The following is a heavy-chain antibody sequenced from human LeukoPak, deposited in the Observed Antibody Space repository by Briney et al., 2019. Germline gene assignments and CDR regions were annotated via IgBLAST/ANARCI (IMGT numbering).Heavy chain of an antibody. CDR2: ISSSGSTI. Sequence: PGGSLRLFCAASGFTFSSYGMHWVRQAPGKGLEWVSYISSSGSTIYYADSMKGRFTISRDNAKNSLYLQMNSLRAEDTAVYYCARDRRQRGCHYYFDSWGQGTLVTVSS. V-gene: IGHV3-48*03. CDR3: ARDRRQRGCHYYFDS. D-gene: IGHD3-16*01. CDR1: GFTFSSYG. J-gene: IGHJ4*02.